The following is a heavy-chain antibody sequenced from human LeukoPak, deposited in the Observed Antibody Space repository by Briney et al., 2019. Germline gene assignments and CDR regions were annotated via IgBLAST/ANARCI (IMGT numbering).Heavy chain of an antibody. Sequence: ASVKVSCKASGYTFTSYYMHWVRQAPGQGLEWMGIINPSGGSTSYAQKFQGRVTMTRDTSTSTAYMELRSLRSDDTAVYYCARGANYYDSSAAFDYWGQGTLVTVSS. CDR1: GYTFTSYY. CDR2: INPSGGST. V-gene: IGHV1-46*01. CDR3: ARGANYYDSSAAFDY. J-gene: IGHJ4*02. D-gene: IGHD3-22*01.